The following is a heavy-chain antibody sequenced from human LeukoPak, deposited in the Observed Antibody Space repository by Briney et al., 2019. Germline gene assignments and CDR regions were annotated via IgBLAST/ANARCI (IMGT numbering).Heavy chain of an antibody. V-gene: IGHV3-23*01. CDR3: AKDGGLWVSAHWGDS. CDR1: GFIFRNYA. D-gene: IGHD7-27*01. J-gene: IGHJ4*02. Sequence: GGSLRLSCAASGFIFRNYAMTWVRQAPGKGLEWVSSIRGDSSKTFYADSVKGRFTISRDNSKNTLYLQMNSLRAEDTAVYYCAKDGGLWVSAHWGDSWGRGTLVTVSS. CDR2: IRGDSSKT.